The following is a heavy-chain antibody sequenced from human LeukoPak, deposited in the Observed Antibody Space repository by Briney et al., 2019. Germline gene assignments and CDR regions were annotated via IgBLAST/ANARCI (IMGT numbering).Heavy chain of an antibody. CDR3: ARDLTGPYDH. J-gene: IGHJ4*02. CDR1: GFTVSRYW. V-gene: IGHV3-74*01. Sequence: GGPLRLSCAASGFTVSRYWMHWVRQAPGKGLVWVARINVEGNYIDYAESVKGRFTISRDSAMNTLYLQMNSVRAEDTAVYSCARDLTGPYDHWGQGTLVTVSS. D-gene: IGHD3-22*01. CDR2: INVEGNYI.